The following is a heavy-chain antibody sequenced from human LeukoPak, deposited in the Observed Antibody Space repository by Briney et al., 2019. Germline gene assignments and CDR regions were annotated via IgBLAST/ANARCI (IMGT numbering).Heavy chain of an antibody. J-gene: IGHJ4*02. CDR2: IKQDGSEK. CDR1: GFTFSSYW. D-gene: IGHD6-6*01. Sequence: GGSLSLSCAASGFTFSSYWMNWVRQAPGKGLEWVANIKQDGSEKYYVDSGKGRFTISRDNAKNSLYLQMNSLRAEDTAVYYCARVKSSGGRPDYWGQGTLVTVSS. CDR3: ARVKSSGGRPDY. V-gene: IGHV3-7*01.